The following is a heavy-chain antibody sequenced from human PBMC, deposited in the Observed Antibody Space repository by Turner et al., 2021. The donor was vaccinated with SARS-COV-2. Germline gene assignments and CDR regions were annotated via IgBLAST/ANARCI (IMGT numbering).Heavy chain of an antibody. J-gene: IGHJ6*02. V-gene: IGHV4-4*07. D-gene: IGHD6-6*01. CDR2: IYTSGTS. CDR1: GGSISSYF. Sequence: QVQLQASGPGLVKPSETLSLTCTVSGGSISSYFWNWIRQPAGKGLEWIGRIYTSGTSNYNPSLKSRVTMSVDTSKNQFSLRLSSVTAADTAVYYCARDHVQLGPVGMDVWGQGTTVTVSS. CDR3: ARDHVQLGPVGMDV.